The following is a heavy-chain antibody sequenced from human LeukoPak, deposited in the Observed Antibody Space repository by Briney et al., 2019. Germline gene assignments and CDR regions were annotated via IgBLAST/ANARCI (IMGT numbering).Heavy chain of an antibody. CDR2: INAGNGNT. CDR3: ARILEYSSSADY. V-gene: IGHV1-3*01. Sequence: ASVKVSCKASGYTFTSYAMHWVRQAPGQRLEWMGWINAGNGNTKYSQKFQGRVTITRDTSASTAYMELSSLRSEDTAVYYCARILEYSSSADYWGQGTLVTVSS. D-gene: IGHD6-6*01. CDR1: GYTFTSYA. J-gene: IGHJ4*02.